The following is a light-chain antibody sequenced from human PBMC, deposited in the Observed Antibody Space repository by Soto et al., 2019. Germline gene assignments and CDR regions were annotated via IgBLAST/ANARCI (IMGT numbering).Light chain of an antibody. Sequence: LVLTHSPACLSESLGERVTLSFRASQSVSANLAWYQQKPGQAPRLLIYGASSRATGIPDRLSGSGSGTEFTLTINSMEPEDFAVYYGQQYGGSPTFGLGTQVDIK. CDR1: QSVSAN. J-gene: IGKJ1*01. CDR2: GAS. V-gene: IGKV3-20*01. CDR3: QQYGGSPT.